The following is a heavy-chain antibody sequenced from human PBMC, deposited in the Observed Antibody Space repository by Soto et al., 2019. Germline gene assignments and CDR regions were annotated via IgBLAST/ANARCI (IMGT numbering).Heavy chain of an antibody. J-gene: IGHJ4*02. CDR1: GFTFSDYY. D-gene: IGHD3-22*01. Sequence: QVQLVESGGVLVKPGGSLRLSCAAYGFTFSDYYLSWILQAPGKGLEWVPYNSSSSSYTNYADSVKGRFTISRDNAKNSLYLQMNSLRAEDTAVYYCATGQYYYDSSAYDYSWGQGTLVTVSS. CDR2: NSSSSSYT. CDR3: ATGQYYYDSSAYDYS. V-gene: IGHV3-11*05.